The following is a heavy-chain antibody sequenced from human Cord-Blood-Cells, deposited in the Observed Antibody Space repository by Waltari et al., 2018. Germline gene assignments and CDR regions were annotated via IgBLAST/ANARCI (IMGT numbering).Heavy chain of an antibody. CDR2: ISGSGGIT. D-gene: IGHD3-9*01. J-gene: IGHJ4*02. CDR3: AKELRYFDWLLTYFDY. V-gene: IGHV3-23*01. Sequence: EVQLLESGGGLVQPGGSLRLSCAASGFTFSSYAMSWVRQAPGKGLEWVSAISGSGGITYYADSVKDRFTISRDNSKNTLYLQMNSLRAEDTAVYYCAKELRYFDWLLTYFDYWGQGTLVTVSS. CDR1: GFTFSSYA.